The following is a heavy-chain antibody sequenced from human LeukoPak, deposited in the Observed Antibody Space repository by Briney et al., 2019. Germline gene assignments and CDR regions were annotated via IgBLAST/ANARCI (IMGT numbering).Heavy chain of an antibody. Sequence: SETLSLTCTVSGGSISSYYWSWIRQPPGKGLEWIGYIYYSGSTNYNPSLKSRVTISVDTSKNQFSLKLSSVTAADTAVYYCARQHYDILTGYYRHAFDIWGQGTMVTVSS. CDR3: ARQHYDILTGYYRHAFDI. J-gene: IGHJ3*02. CDR2: IYYSGST. V-gene: IGHV4-59*08. CDR1: GGSISSYY. D-gene: IGHD3-9*01.